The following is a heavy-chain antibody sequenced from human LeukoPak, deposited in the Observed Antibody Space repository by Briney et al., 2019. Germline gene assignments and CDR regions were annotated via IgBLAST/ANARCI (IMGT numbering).Heavy chain of an antibody. CDR1: GFTFSNAW. J-gene: IGHJ6*03. V-gene: IGHV3-15*01. CDR2: IKSKTDGGTT. CDR3: TATGYCSSTSCYFNYYYYYMDV. Sequence: GGFLRLSCAASGFTFSNAWMSWVRQAPGKGLEWVGRIKSKTDGGTTDYAAPVKGRFTISRDDSKNTLYLQMNSLKTEDTAVYYCTATGYCSSTSCYFNYYYYYMDVWGKGTTVTVSS. D-gene: IGHD2-2*01.